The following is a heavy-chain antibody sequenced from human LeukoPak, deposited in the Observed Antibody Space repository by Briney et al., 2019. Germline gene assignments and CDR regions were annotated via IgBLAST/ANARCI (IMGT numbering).Heavy chain of an antibody. CDR3: ARDLLGGYDSSGQGSFDY. CDR1: GYTFTSYY. V-gene: IGHV1-46*01. J-gene: IGHJ4*02. CDR2: INPSGGST. Sequence: ASVKVSCKASGYTFTSYYMHGVRQAPGQGLEWMGIINPSGGSTSYAQKFQGRVTMTRDTSTSTVYMELSSLRSEDTAVYYCARDLLGGYDSSGQGSFDYWGQGTLVTVSS. D-gene: IGHD3-22*01.